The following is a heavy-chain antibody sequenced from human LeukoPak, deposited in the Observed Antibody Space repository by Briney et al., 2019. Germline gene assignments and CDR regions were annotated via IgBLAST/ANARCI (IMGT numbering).Heavy chain of an antibody. CDR3: ARVNPPPRDAFDI. CDR2: INHSGST. CDR1: GGSFSGYY. Sequence: SETLSLTCAVHGGSFSGYYWSWIRQPPGKGLEWIGEINHSGSTNYNPSLKGRVTISVDTSKNQFSLKLSSVTAADTAVYYCARVNPPPRDAFDIWGQGTMVTVSS. J-gene: IGHJ3*02. V-gene: IGHV4-34*01.